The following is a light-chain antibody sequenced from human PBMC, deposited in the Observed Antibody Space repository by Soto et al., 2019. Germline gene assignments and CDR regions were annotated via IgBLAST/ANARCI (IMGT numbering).Light chain of an antibody. CDR3: QHRSNWARLLT. V-gene: IGKV3-11*01. J-gene: IGKJ4*02. CDR2: DAS. Sequence: EIVLTQSPATLSLSPGERATLSCRASQSVSSYLAWYQQKPGQAPRLLIYDASNRATSIPAKFSGSWFGTDFTRIISSLTPEDFAVYYCQHRSNWARLLTFGGGTKVEIK. CDR1: QSVSSY.